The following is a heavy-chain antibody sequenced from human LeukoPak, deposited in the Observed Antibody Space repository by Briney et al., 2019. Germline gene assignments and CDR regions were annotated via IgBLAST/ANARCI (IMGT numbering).Heavy chain of an antibody. D-gene: IGHD3-10*01. CDR2: IYTSGST. V-gene: IGHV4-4*07. Sequence: TSSETLSLTYPVSGGSISSYYWSWIRQPAGKGLEWIGRIYTSGSTNYNPSLKSRVTMSVDTSKNQFSLKLSSVTAADTAVYYCARDPSVVRAVHGDVWGKGTTVTVSS. CDR1: GGSISSYY. J-gene: IGHJ6*04. CDR3: ARDPSVVRAVHGDV.